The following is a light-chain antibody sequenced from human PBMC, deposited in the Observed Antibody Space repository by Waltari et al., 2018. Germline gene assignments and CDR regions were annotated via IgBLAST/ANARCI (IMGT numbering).Light chain of an antibody. CDR1: QSVSHY. CDR2: AAS. Sequence: EIVLTQSPATLSLSPGERATLXRRASQSVSHYLAWYQQKPGQAPRLLISAASNRAPGIPARFSGSGSGTDFTLTISSLEPEDFAFYYCQQRSNWPISFGQGTRLEIK. V-gene: IGKV3-11*01. CDR3: QQRSNWPIS. J-gene: IGKJ5*01.